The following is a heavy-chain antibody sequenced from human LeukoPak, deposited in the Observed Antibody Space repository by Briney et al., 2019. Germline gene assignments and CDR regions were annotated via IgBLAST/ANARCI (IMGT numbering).Heavy chain of an antibody. J-gene: IGHJ6*03. Sequence: GGSLRPSCAASGFTFSSYAMSWVRQAPGKGLEWVSAISGSGGSTYYADSVKGRFTISRDNSKNTLYLQMNSLRAEDTAVYYCAKDLPALNYYYYMDVWGKGTTVTVSS. CDR2: ISGSGGST. CDR3: AKDLPALNYYYYMDV. V-gene: IGHV3-23*01. CDR1: GFTFSSYA.